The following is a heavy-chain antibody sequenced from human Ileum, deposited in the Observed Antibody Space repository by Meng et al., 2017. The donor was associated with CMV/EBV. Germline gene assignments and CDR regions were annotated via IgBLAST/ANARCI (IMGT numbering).Heavy chain of an antibody. V-gene: IGHV3-30*02. D-gene: IGHD4-17*01. CDR3: AKDDHGDYDFLYYLDS. CDR2: IRYDGSDN. J-gene: IGHJ4*02. CDR1: GFIFSSFG. Sequence: QVQLVQSGGGVVQPGGSLRLSCAASGFIFSSFGMHWVRQAPGKGLEWVAFIRYDGSDNYYVDSVKGRFTISRDNSKNTLYLQMNSLRVDDTAVYYCAKDDHGDYDFLYYLDSWGQGTLVTVSS.